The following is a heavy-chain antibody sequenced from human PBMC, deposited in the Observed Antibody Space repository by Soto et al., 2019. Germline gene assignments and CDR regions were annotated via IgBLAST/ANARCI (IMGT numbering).Heavy chain of an antibody. CDR1: GYTLTELS. J-gene: IGHJ6*02. CDR3: AKIRTMVRGVRIYYYGMDV. D-gene: IGHD3-10*01. V-gene: IGHV1-24*01. CDR2: FDPEDGET. Sequence: QVQLVQSGAEVKKPGASVKVSCKVSGYTLTELSMHWVRQAPGKGLEWMGGFDPEDGETIYAQKFQGRVTMTEDTXXDXAXXELSSLRSEDTAVYYCAKIRTMVRGVRIYYYGMDVWGQGTTVTVSS.